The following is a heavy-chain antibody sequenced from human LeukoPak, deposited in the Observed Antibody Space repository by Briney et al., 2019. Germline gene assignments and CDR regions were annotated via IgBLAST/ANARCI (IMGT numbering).Heavy chain of an antibody. CDR3: AKGGKWDVTPFDY. CDR1: GFTFTSCS. J-gene: IGHJ4*02. D-gene: IGHD1-26*01. Sequence: GGSLRLSCAASGFTFTSCSMNWVRQAPGKGLEWVSTISGGGGSTYYADSVKGRFTISRDNSKNTLYLQVNSLRAEDTAVYYCAKGGKWDVTPFDYWGQGTLVTVSS. CDR2: ISGGGGST. V-gene: IGHV3-23*01.